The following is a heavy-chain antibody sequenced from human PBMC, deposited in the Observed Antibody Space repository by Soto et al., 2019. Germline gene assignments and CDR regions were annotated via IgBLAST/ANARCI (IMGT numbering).Heavy chain of an antibody. Sequence: QVQLVQSGDEVKRPGAAVKFSCKASGYSFAAYGMNWGRQAPAQGLQWMGWISSYNGRTHYARTFEGRGTLPSDTSTTTVQLELMNLTSAETAAYYCAPSLIALPNTRTDFWSLGALVTVAS. J-gene: IGHJ4*02. CDR2: ISSYNGRT. CDR1: GYSFAAYG. D-gene: IGHD2-2*02. CDR3: APSLIALPNTRTDF. V-gene: IGHV1-18*04.